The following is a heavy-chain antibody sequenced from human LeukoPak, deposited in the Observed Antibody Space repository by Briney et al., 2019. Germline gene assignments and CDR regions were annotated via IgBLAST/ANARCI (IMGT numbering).Heavy chain of an antibody. CDR3: ASSYYYDSSGYPRPFDY. Sequence: SETLSLTCTVSGGSISSSSYYWGWIRQPPGKGLEWIGSIYYSGSTYYNPSLKSRVTISVDTSKNQFSLKLSSVTAADTAVYYCASSYYYDSSGYPRPFDYWGQGTLVTVSS. CDR2: IYYSGST. D-gene: IGHD3-22*01. V-gene: IGHV4-39*07. CDR1: GGSISSSSYY. J-gene: IGHJ4*02.